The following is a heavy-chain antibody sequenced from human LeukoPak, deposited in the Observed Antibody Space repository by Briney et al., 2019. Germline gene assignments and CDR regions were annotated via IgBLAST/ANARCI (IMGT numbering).Heavy chain of an antibody. CDR2: IWYDGSNK. V-gene: IGHV3-33*01. J-gene: IGHJ4*02. CDR1: GFTFSSYG. D-gene: IGHD3-22*01. CDR3: ARDQQYYYDSSGCFDY. Sequence: GGSLRLSCAASGFTFSSYGMHWVRQAPGMGLEWVAVIWYDGSNKYYADSVKGRFTISRDNSKNTLYLQMNSLRAEDTAVYYCARDQQYYYDSSGCFDYWGQGTLVTVSS.